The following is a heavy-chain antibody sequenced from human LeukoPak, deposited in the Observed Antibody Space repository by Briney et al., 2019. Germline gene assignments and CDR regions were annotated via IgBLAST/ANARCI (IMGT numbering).Heavy chain of an antibody. D-gene: IGHD2-2*01. Sequence: PSETLSLTCIVSGGSISNYYWSWIRQPPGKGLEWIGYIYYSGSTNYNPSRKSRVTISVDTSKNQFSLKLSSVTAADTAVYYCARGGTRPDYYFDYWGQGTLLTVSS. CDR3: ARGGTRPDYYFDY. CDR1: GGSISNYY. J-gene: IGHJ4*02. V-gene: IGHV4-59*01. CDR2: IYYSGST.